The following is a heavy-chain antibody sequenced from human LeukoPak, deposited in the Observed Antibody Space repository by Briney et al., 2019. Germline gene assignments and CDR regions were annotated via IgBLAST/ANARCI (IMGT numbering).Heavy chain of an antibody. CDR1: GFTFSSYA. Sequence: GGSLRLSCAASGFTFSSYAMSWVRQAPGKGLEWVSGISGSGGSTYYADSVKGRFTISRDNSKNTVYLQINSLRAEDTAVYYCAKSISGWTSFDYGAQGTLVTVSS. D-gene: IGHD6-19*01. V-gene: IGHV3-23*01. CDR3: AKSISGWTSFDY. J-gene: IGHJ4*02. CDR2: ISGSGGST.